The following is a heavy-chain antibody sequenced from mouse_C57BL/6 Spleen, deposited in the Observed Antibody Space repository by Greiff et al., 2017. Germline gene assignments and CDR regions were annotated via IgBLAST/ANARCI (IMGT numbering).Heavy chain of an antibody. Sequence: QVQLQQSGAELVKPGASVKISCKASGYAFSSYWMNWVKQRPGKGLEWIGQIYPGDGDTNYNGKFKGKATLTADKSSSTAYMQLSSLTSGDSAVYFCARYGYDGSSPYAMDYWGQGTSVTVSS. CDR1: GYAFSSYW. D-gene: IGHD1-1*01. J-gene: IGHJ4*01. V-gene: IGHV1-80*01. CDR2: IYPGDGDT. CDR3: ARYGYDGSSPYAMDY.